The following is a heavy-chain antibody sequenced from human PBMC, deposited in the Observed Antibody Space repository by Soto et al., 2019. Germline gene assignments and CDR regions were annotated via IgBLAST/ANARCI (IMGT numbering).Heavy chain of an antibody. CDR1: GGSISSYY. CDR3: AREEGGGYDHRWFDP. CDR2: IYYTGTT. J-gene: IGHJ5*02. V-gene: IGHV4-59*12. Sequence: SETLSLTYTVSGGSISSYYWSWIRQPPGKGLEWIGYIYYTGTTNYNPSLKSRVTISVDTSKNQFSLKLSSVTAADTAVYYCAREEGGGYDHRWFDPWGQGTLVTVSS. D-gene: IGHD5-12*01.